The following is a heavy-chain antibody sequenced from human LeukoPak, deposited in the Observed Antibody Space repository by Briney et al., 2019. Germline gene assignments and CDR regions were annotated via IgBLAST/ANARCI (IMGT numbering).Heavy chain of an antibody. J-gene: IGHJ3*02. Sequence: SETLSLTCTVSGGSIASSSNYWVWIRQPPGKGLEWIGNIYYSGITYYNPSLTSRVTISVDKSKNQFSLKLNSVTAADTAVYYCASRFFMTVGNSAFDIWGQGTMVIVSS. CDR1: GGSIASSSNY. CDR2: IYYSGIT. CDR3: ASRFFMTVGNSAFDI. D-gene: IGHD3-22*01. V-gene: IGHV4-39*07.